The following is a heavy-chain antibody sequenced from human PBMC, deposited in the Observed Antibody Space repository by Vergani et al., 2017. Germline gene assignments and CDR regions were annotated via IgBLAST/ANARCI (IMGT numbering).Heavy chain of an antibody. Sequence: QVQLVQSGAEVKKPGASVKVSCKASGYTFTSYGISWVRQAPGQGLEWMGWISAYNGNTNYAQKLQGRVTLTTDTSTSTAYMELRSLRSDDTAVYYCATQYSYGALHEGTFDYWGQGTLVTVSS. CDR2: ISAYNGNT. CDR3: ATQYSYGALHEGTFDY. CDR1: GYTFTSYG. J-gene: IGHJ4*02. V-gene: IGHV1-18*01. D-gene: IGHD5-18*01.